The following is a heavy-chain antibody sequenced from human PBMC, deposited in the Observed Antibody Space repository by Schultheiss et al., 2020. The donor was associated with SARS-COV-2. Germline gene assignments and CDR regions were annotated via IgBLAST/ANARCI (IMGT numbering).Heavy chain of an antibody. CDR3: ARGLGSDYKGGNY. Sequence: ASVKVSCKASGYTFTGYYMHWVRQAPGQGLEWMGWINPNSGNTGYAQKFQGRVTMTTDTSTSTAYMELRSLRSDDTAVYYCARGLGSDYKGGNYWGQGTLVTVSS. CDR1: GYTFTGYY. D-gene: IGHD4-11*01. J-gene: IGHJ4*02. V-gene: IGHV1-2*02. CDR2: INPNSGNT.